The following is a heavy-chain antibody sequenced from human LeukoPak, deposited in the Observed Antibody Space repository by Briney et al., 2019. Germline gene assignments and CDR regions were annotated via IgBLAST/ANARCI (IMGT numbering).Heavy chain of an antibody. D-gene: IGHD5-18*01. CDR2: MNPNSGNT. CDR3: ARGSGYSYGFSS. CDR1: GYTFTSYD. V-gene: IGHV1-8*03. J-gene: IGHJ5*02. Sequence: GASVKVSCKASGYTFTSYDINWVRQATGQGLEWMGWMNPNSGNTGYAQKFQGRVTITRNTSISTAYMELSSLRSEDTAVYYCARGSGYSYGFSSWSQGTLVTVSS.